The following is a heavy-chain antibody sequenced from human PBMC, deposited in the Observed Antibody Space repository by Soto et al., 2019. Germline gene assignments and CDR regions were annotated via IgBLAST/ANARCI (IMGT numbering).Heavy chain of an antibody. CDR2: ISPGADVS. V-gene: IGHV3-23*01. J-gene: IGHJ3*01. D-gene: IGHD1-20*01. Sequence: EVQLLESGGGLVQPGGSLRLSCAASGFTFSSFVMNWVRQAPGKGLEWVSTISPGADVSHYTDSVKGRFTISRDNSRRTLHLQMDSLIVEYAAVYFCVRRAITATTKWGAFDVCGQGTAVTVSS. CDR1: GFTFSSFV. CDR3: VRRAITATTKWGAFDV.